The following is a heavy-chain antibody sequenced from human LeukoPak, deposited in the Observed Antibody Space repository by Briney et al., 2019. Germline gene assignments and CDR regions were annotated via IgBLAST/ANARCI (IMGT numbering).Heavy chain of an antibody. J-gene: IGHJ2*01. CDR1: GYTFTSYG. CDR3: ARSIAAAGYFDL. V-gene: IGHV1-18*01. D-gene: IGHD6-13*01. Sequence: ASVNVSCKASGYTFTSYGISWVRQAPGQGLEWMGWISAYNGNTNYAQKLQGRVTMTTDTSTSTAYMELRSLRSDDTAVYYCARSIAAAGYFDLWGRGTLVTVSS. CDR2: ISAYNGNT.